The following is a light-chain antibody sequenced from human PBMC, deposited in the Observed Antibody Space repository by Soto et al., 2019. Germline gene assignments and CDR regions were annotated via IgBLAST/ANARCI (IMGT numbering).Light chain of an antibody. CDR1: QGISNY. Sequence: DIQMTQSPSSLSASVGARVTITCRARQGISNYLAWYQQKPGKVPKLLIYAASTLQSGVPSRFSGSGSGTDFTLTISSLQPEDVANYYCQKYNSALFTFGPGTKVYIK. CDR2: AAS. CDR3: QKYNSALFT. V-gene: IGKV1-27*01. J-gene: IGKJ3*01.